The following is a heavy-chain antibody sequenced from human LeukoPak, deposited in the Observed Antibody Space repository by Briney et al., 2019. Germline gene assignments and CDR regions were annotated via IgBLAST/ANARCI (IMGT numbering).Heavy chain of an antibody. CDR1: GFTSSDYT. D-gene: IGHD2-2*01. V-gene: IGHV3-23*01. CDR2: ISVSDDST. J-gene: IGHJ4*02. CDR3: AKDRYCSSTNCPYDY. Sequence: GGSLRLSCAASGFTSSDYTMNWVRQAPGKGLEWVSGISVSDDSTYYADSVKGRFTMSRDNSNNMLYLQMNSLRAEDTAVYYYAKDRYCSSTNCPYDYWGQGTLVTVSS.